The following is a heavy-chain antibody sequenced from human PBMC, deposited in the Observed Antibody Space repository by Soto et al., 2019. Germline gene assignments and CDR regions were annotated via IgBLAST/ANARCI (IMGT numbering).Heavy chain of an antibody. J-gene: IGHJ5*02. CDR2: MNPNSGNT. V-gene: IGHV1-8*01. Sequence: QVQLVQSGAEVKKPGASVKVSCKASGYTFTSYDINWVRQATGQGLEWMGWMNPNSGNTGYAQKFQGRVTMTRNTSKRTAYMELSGLRSEDAAVYYCASGGIYYGSGSQFDPWGQGTLVSVSS. D-gene: IGHD3-10*01. CDR1: GYTFTSYD. CDR3: ASGGIYYGSGSQFDP.